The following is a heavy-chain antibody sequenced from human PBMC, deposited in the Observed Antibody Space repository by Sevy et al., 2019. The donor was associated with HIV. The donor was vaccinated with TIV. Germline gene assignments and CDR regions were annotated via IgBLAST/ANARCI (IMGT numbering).Heavy chain of an antibody. Sequence: GGSLRLSCAASGFTVSSNYMSWVRQAPGKGLEWVSVIYSDSNTYYADSVKGRFTISRDNSKNTLYLQMKSLRAEDTAVYYCARGYSNYLIDYWGQGTLVTVSS. CDR3: ARGYSNYLIDY. CDR2: IYSDSNT. D-gene: IGHD4-4*01. CDR1: GFTVSSNY. J-gene: IGHJ4*02. V-gene: IGHV3-53*01.